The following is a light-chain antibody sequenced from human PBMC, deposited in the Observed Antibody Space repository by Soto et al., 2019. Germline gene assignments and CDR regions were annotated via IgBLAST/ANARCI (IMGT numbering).Light chain of an antibody. J-gene: IGLJ2*01. CDR3: SSYTTSSTLV. V-gene: IGLV2-18*02. CDR1: SSDVGYYNR. CDR2: EVS. Sequence: QSALTQPPSVSGSPGQSVTISCTGTSSDVGYYNRVSWYQQPPGTAPKLMVFEVSNRPSGVPDRFSGSKSGNTASLTISGLQAEDEADYNCSSYTTSSTLVFGGGTKLTVL.